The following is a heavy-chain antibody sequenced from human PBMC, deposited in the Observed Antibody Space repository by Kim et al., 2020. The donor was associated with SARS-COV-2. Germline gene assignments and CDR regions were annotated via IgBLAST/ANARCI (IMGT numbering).Heavy chain of an antibody. D-gene: IGHD1-1*01. Sequence: SYDGSNKYYADSVKGRFTISRDNSKNTLYLQMNSLRAEDTAVYYCARYTSWGQGTLVTVSS. J-gene: IGHJ4*02. CDR2: SYDGSNK. CDR3: ARYTS. V-gene: IGHV3-30*01.